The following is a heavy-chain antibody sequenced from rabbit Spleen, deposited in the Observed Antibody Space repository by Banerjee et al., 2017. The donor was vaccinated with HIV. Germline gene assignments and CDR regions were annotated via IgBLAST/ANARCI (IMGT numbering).Heavy chain of an antibody. CDR2: IYGGSSAGT. J-gene: IGHJ4*01. CDR1: GFSFSSSYY. CDR3: ARGDFCFNL. V-gene: IGHV1S40*01. Sequence: EESGGDLVKPGASLTLTCTASGFSFSSSYYMCWVRQAPGKGLEWIACIYGGSSAGTYYATWAKGRFTISKTSSTTVTLQMTSLTGADTATYFCARGDFCFNLWGPGTLVTVS. D-gene: IGHD4-2*01.